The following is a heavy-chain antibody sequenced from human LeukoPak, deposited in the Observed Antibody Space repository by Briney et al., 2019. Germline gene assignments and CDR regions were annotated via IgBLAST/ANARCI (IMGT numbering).Heavy chain of an antibody. CDR2: INPNSGGT. D-gene: IGHD6-13*01. CDR3: ARDLSVAAGFDYYYYYMDV. Sequence: GASVKVSCKASGYTFTGYYMHWVRQAPGQGLEWMGWINPNSGGTNYAQKFQGGVTMTRDTSISTAYMELSRLRSDDTAVYYCARDLSVAAGFDYYYYYMDVWGKGTTVTISS. CDR1: GYTFTGYY. V-gene: IGHV1-2*02. J-gene: IGHJ6*03.